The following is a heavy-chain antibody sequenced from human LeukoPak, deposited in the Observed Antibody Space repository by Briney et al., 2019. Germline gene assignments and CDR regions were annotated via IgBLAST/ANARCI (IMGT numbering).Heavy chain of an antibody. V-gene: IGHV3-48*03. J-gene: IGHJ4*02. CDR3: ARDQRFGELLFDY. D-gene: IGHD3-10*01. CDR1: GFTFSSYE. CDR2: ISSSGATK. Sequence: GGSLRLSCAASGFTFSSYEMNWVRQVPGKGLEWVSYISSSGATKYYADSVKGRLTISRDNAKNSLYLQMNSLRAEDTAVYYCARDQRFGELLFDYWGQGTLVTVSS.